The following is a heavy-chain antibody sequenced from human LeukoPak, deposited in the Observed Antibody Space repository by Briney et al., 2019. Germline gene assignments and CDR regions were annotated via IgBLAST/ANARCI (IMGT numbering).Heavy chain of an antibody. V-gene: IGHV1-2*02. D-gene: IGHD5-18*01. CDR3: ARGGRGGIPLDF. CDR1: GYTFTGYY. J-gene: IGHJ4*02. Sequence: VASVKVSCTASGYTFTGYYMHWVRQAPGQGLEWMGWINPNSGGTNYAQKFQGRVTMTSDTSIDTAYMELNRLRSDDTAVYYCARGGRGGIPLDFWGQGTLVTVSA. CDR2: INPNSGGT.